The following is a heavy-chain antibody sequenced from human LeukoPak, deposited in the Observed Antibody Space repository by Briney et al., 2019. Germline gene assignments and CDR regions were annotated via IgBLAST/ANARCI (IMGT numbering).Heavy chain of an antibody. CDR1: GFTFSDHY. CDR3: ASNVDSGVDV. V-gene: IGHV3-72*01. D-gene: IGHD5-12*01. Sequence: GGFPRLSCVASGFTFSDHYMDWVRQAPGKGLEWVGRIRNKANSYTTEYVASVKGRFTISRDDSKNSLSLQMNGLKTEDTAMYYCASNVDSGVDVWGQGKMVTVSS. CDR2: IRNKANSYTT. J-gene: IGHJ3*01.